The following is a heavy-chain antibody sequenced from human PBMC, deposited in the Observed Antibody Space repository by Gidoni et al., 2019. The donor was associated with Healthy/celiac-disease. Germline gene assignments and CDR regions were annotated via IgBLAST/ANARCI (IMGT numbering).Heavy chain of an antibody. CDR2: ISSSGSYI. Sequence: EVQLVASGGGLVKPGGTLRLSCAASGFTFSSYSMNCVRQAPGKGRGWVESISSSGSYIYDADSVKGRLTISRDNAKNSLYLQRNSLRAEDTAVYYCAREEGPYGGYEPDYWGQGTLVTVSS. V-gene: IGHV3-21*01. J-gene: IGHJ4*02. D-gene: IGHD5-12*01. CDR1: GFTFSSYS. CDR3: AREEGPYGGYEPDY.